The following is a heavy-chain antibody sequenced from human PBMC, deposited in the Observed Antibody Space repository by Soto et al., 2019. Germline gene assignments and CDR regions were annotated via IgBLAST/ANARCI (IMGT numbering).Heavy chain of an antibody. CDR1: GGSISSSNYF. D-gene: IGHD3-22*01. V-gene: IGHV4-39*01. J-gene: IGHJ4*02. Sequence: QLQPQESGPGLVRPSETLSLTCTVTGGSISSSNYFWGWIRQSPVKGLEWIGSCHNSGVTYYNPSLKSRATVDMSKNQISLKLSSVDAADTALYYCATTSSGYPYWGRGTLVTVSS. CDR2: CHNSGVT. CDR3: ATTSSGYPY.